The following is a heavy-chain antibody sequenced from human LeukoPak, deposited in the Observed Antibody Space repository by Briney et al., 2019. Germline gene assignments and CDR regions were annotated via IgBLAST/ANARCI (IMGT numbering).Heavy chain of an antibody. D-gene: IGHD6-6*01. CDR3: ARVPHSSSSEWFDP. J-gene: IGHJ5*02. Sequence: SETLSLTCTVSGYSISSGYYWGWTRQPPGKGLEWIGSIYHSGSTYYNPSLKSRVTISVDTSKNQFSLKLSPVTAADTAVYYCARVPHSSSSEWFDPWGQGTLVTVSS. V-gene: IGHV4-38-2*02. CDR2: IYHSGST. CDR1: GYSISSGYY.